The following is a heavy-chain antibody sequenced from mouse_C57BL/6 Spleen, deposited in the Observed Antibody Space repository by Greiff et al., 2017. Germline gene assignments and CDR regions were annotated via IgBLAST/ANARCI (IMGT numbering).Heavy chain of an antibody. CDR2: IYPGSGST. V-gene: IGHV1-55*01. Sequence: QVQLQQPGAELVKPGASVKMSCKASGYTFTSYWITWVKQRPGQGLEWIGDIYPGSGSTNYNEKFKSKATLTVDTSSSTDYMQLSNLTSEDSAVYYCARYGSSYPDYWGQGTTLTVSS. CDR1: GYTFTSYW. D-gene: IGHD1-1*01. J-gene: IGHJ2*01. CDR3: ARYGSSYPDY.